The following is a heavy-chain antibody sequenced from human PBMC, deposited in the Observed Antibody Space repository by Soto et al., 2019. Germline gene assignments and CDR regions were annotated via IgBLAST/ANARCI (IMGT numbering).Heavy chain of an antibody. CDR3: ARLGVSSQLLPFDY. CDR1: GGSISSYY. Sequence: QVQLQESGPGLVKPSETLSLTCTVSGGSISSYYWSWIRQPPGKGLEWIGYIYYSGSTNYNPSLTGRVTXLVXTXINQFSLKLRSVTAADTAVYYCARLGVSSQLLPFDYWGQGTLVTVSS. V-gene: IGHV4-59*08. CDR2: IYYSGST. J-gene: IGHJ4*02. D-gene: IGHD2-2*01.